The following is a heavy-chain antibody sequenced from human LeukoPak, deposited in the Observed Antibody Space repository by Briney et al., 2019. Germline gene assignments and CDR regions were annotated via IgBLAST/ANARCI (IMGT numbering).Heavy chain of an antibody. J-gene: IGHJ4*02. V-gene: IGHV3-23*01. Sequence: PGGSLRLSCAASGFTFNNFAMSWVRQAPGKGLEWVSAISGSGGSTYYADSVKGRFTISRDNSKNTLYLQMNSLRIEDTAVYYCAKDRGSWSYGGFDYWGQGILVTVSS. CDR3: AKDRGSWSYGGFDY. CDR2: ISGSGGST. D-gene: IGHD1-26*01. CDR1: GFTFNNFA.